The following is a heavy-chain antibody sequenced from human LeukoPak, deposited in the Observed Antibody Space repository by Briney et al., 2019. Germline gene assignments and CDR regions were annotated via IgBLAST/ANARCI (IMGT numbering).Heavy chain of an antibody. J-gene: IGHJ5*01. CDR2: IKQDGSEE. Sequence: GGSLRLSCAASGFSLSAYWMSWVRQAPGKGLEWVANIKQDGSEEYYVDSVKGRFTISRDNAKNSLYLQMNSLRAEDTAVYYCARHGLAELQLLSWFDYWGQGSLVTVSS. CDR3: ARHGLAELQLLSWFDY. CDR1: GFSLSAYW. D-gene: IGHD2-21*02. V-gene: IGHV3-7*01.